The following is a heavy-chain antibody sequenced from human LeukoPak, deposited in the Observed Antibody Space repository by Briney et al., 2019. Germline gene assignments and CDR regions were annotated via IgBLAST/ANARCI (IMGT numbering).Heavy chain of an antibody. CDR1: GYAFTSYD. V-gene: IGHV1-8*01. J-gene: IGHJ3*02. CDR2: MNPNSGNT. D-gene: IGHD3-22*01. CDR3: ARGSVVVIVVDAFDI. Sequence: RASVKVSCKASGYAFTSYDINWVRQATGQGLEWMGWMNPNSGNTGYAQKFQGRVTMTRNTSISTAYMELSSLRSEDTAVYYCARGSVVVIVVDAFDIWGQGTMVTVSS.